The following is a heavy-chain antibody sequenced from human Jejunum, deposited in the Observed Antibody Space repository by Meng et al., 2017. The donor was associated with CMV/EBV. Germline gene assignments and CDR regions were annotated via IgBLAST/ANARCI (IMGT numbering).Heavy chain of an antibody. Sequence: QGQLVQSGAEVKKPGASVKVSCNTSGYTFTGYYIHWVRQAPGQGLEWMGWISAYNGNTNYAQNFQGRFTMTTDTSTSTAYMELRSLRSDDTAVYYCARDLPGGTKGTWLDLWGQGTLVTVSS. CDR1: GYTFTGYY. CDR2: ISAYNGNT. D-gene: IGHD1-14*01. CDR3: ARDLPGGTKGTWLDL. J-gene: IGHJ5*02. V-gene: IGHV1-18*04.